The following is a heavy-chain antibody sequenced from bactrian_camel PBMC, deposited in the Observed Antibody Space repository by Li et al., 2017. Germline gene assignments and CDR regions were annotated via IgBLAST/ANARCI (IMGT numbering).Heavy chain of an antibody. Sequence: DVQLVESGGGLVQAGGSLRLSCAASGYTSNRYDMAWFRQAPGKEREGVAAIDIDGKTSYEDSVKGRFTISQDSARNTVYLQMNNLQPEDTATYYCAEGRGSRGEHCYSLNYWGQGTQVTVS. CDR1: GYTSNRYD. D-gene: IGHD6*01. V-gene: IGHV3S10*01. CDR3: AEGRGSRGEHCYSLNY. J-gene: IGHJ4*01. CDR2: IDIDGKT.